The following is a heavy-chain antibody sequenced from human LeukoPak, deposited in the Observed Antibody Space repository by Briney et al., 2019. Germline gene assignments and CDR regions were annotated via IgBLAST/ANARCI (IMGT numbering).Heavy chain of an antibody. Sequence: GGSLRLSCAASGYTFSNYWMSWVRQAPGKGLEWVANIDQDGNEKYYVDSVKGRFTISRDNAKKSLYLQMNSLTAEDTAVYYCARKMATIPDYWGQGTLVTVSS. CDR1: GYTFSNYW. CDR2: IDQDGNEK. V-gene: IGHV3-7*01. J-gene: IGHJ4*02. CDR3: ARKMATIPDY. D-gene: IGHD5-24*01.